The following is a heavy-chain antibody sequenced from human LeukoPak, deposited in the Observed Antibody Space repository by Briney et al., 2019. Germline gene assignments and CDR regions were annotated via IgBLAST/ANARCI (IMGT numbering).Heavy chain of an antibody. CDR1: GGSISSGSYY. Sequence: SQTLSLTCTVSGGSISSGSYYWGWIRQPPGKGLEWIGSIYHSGSTYYNPSLKSRVTISVDTSKNQFSLKLSSVTAADTAVYYCARDQGFYPNWGQGTLVTVSS. J-gene: IGHJ4*02. CDR2: IYHSGST. V-gene: IGHV4-39*07. CDR3: ARDQGFYPN.